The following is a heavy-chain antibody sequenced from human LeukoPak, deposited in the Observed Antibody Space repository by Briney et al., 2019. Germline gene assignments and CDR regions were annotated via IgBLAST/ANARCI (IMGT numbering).Heavy chain of an antibody. CDR3: TRGDWLDY. V-gene: IGHV3-49*04. Sequence: GGSLRLSCTAAGFTFGDYAMSWVRQAPGKGLEWVGFIRSKAYGGTTEYAASVKGRFTISRDDSKSIAYLQMNSLKTEDTAVYYCTRGDWLDYWGQGTLVTVSS. J-gene: IGHJ4*02. D-gene: IGHD3/OR15-3a*01. CDR1: GFTFGDYA. CDR2: IRSKAYGGTT.